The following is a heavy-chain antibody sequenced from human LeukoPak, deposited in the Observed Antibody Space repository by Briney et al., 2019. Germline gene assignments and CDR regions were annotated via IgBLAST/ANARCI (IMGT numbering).Heavy chain of an antibody. CDR1: GGSISSYY. CDR2: IYYSGRT. CDR3: ARGKYQISIFCGGGSCYPGAFDI. J-gene: IGHJ3*02. V-gene: IGHV4-59*01. Sequence: EPSETLSLTCTVSGGSISSYYWSWIRQLPGKGLEWIGYIYYSGRTNYNPSLKSRVTISVDTSKNQFSLKLSSVTAADTAVYYCARGKYQISIFCGGGSCYPGAFDIWGQGTMGTVSS. D-gene: IGHD2-15*01.